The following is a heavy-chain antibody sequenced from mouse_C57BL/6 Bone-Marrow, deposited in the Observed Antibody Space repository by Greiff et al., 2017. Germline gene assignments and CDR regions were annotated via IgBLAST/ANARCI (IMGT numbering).Heavy chain of an antibody. D-gene: IGHD2-10*01. CDR2: IYPGSGST. V-gene: IGHV1-55*01. J-gene: IGHJ1*03. CDR1: GYTFTSYW. CDR3: ARPYYYNSWYLDV. Sequence: QVQLQQPGAELVKPGASVKMSCKASGYTFTSYWITWVKQRPGQGLVWIGDIYPGSGSTNYNEKFKSNATLTVDTSSSTAYMQLSSLTSEDSAVYYCARPYYYNSWYLDVWGTGTTVTVYS.